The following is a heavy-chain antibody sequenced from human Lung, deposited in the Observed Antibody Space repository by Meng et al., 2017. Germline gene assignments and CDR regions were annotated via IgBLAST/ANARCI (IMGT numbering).Heavy chain of an antibody. CDR3: ARGEYDSSGYYLEYFQL. Sequence: QLQLQEAGPGRVKPSETLSLTCTVSGGSISSSSYYWGWIRQPPGKGLEWIGSIYYSGSTYYNPSLKSRVSISVDTSKSQFSLRLSSVTAADTAVYYCARGEYDSSGYYLEYFQLWGQGTLVTGSS. CDR1: GGSISSSSYY. D-gene: IGHD3-22*01. J-gene: IGHJ1*01. CDR2: IYYSGST. V-gene: IGHV4-39*07.